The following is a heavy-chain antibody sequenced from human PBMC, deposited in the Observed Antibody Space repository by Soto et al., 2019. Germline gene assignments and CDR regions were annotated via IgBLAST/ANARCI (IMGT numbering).Heavy chain of an antibody. CDR2: IYHSGST. Sequence: PSETLSLTCTVSGGSISSSSYYWGWIRQPPGKGLDWIGEIYHSGSTNYNPSLKSRVTISVDKSKNQFSLKLSSVTAADTAVYYCARVCRLAARRYNWFDPWGQGTLVTVSS. D-gene: IGHD6-6*01. V-gene: IGHV4-39*07. CDR3: ARVCRLAARRYNWFDP. CDR1: GGSISSSSYY. J-gene: IGHJ5*02.